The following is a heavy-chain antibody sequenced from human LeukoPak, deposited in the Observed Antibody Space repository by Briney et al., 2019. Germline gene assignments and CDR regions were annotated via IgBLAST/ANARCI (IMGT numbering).Heavy chain of an antibody. D-gene: IGHD1-26*01. CDR1: GFTFSSYS. CDR2: ISSSSSYI. CDR3: ARDAPSGSYFGYYYYYYMDV. Sequence: AGGSLGLSCAASGFTFSSYSMNWVRQAPGKGLEWVSSISSSSSYIYYADSVKGRFTISRDNAKNSLYLQMNSLRAEDTAVYYCARDAPSGSYFGYYYYYYMDVWGKGTTVTVSS. V-gene: IGHV3-21*01. J-gene: IGHJ6*03.